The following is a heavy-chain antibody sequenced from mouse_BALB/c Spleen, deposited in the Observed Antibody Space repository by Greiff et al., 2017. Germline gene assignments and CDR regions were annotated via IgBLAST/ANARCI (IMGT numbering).Heavy chain of an antibody. V-gene: IGHV1-4*02. D-gene: IGHD2-10*01. CDR1: GYTFTSYT. Sequence: VQLQQSAAELARPGASVKMSCKASGYTFTSYTMHWVKQRPGQGLEWIGYINPSSGYTEYNQKFKDKTTLTADKSSSTAYMQLSSLTSEDSAVYYCARREAYYGNYDAMDYWGQGTSVTVSS. CDR2: INPSSGYT. CDR3: ARREAYYGNYDAMDY. J-gene: IGHJ4*01.